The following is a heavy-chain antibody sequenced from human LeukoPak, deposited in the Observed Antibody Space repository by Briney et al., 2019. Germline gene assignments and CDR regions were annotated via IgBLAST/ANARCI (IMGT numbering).Heavy chain of an antibody. CDR3: AKNYYGDYYFDY. V-gene: IGHV3-23*01. Sequence: GGSLRVSCAASGFTFSTYAMSWVRQAPGKGLEWVSAISGSGGSTYYADSVKGRFTISRDNSKNTLYLQMNSLRAEDTAVYYCAKNYYGDYYFDYWGQGTLVTVSS. J-gene: IGHJ4*02. CDR1: GFTFSTYA. CDR2: ISGSGGST. D-gene: IGHD4-17*01.